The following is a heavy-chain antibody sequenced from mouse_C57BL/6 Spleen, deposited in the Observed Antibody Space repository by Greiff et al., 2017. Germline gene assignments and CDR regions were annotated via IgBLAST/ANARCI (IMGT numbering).Heavy chain of an antibody. Sequence: QVQLQQPGAELVKPGASVKLSCKASGYTFTSYWMQWVKQRPGQGLEWIGDIDPSDSYTNYNQKFKGQATLPVDTSSSTAYMQLSSLTSEDSAVYYCAKWRNYYGWLDYWGQGTPVTVSA. D-gene: IGHD1-1*01. CDR2: IDPSDSYT. CDR3: AKWRNYYGWLDY. CDR1: GYTFTSYW. V-gene: IGHV1-50*01. J-gene: IGHJ3*01.